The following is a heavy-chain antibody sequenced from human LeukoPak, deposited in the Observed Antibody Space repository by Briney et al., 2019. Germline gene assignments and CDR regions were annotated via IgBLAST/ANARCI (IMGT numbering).Heavy chain of an antibody. CDR2: MNSDITST. V-gene: IGHV1-8*01. CDR3: ARGGYYFDY. J-gene: IGHJ4*02. Sequence: ASVKVSCKASGYTFNSYDITWVRQATGQGLEWMGWMNSDITSTGFAQKFQGRITMTRNASISTAYMELTGLTSEDTAMYYCARGGYYFDYWGQGTLITVSS. CDR1: GYTFNSYD.